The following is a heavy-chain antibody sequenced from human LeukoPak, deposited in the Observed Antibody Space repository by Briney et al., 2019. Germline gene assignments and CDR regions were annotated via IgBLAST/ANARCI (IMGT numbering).Heavy chain of an antibody. CDR3: ARTATDAFDI. CDR1: GFTFRSYW. J-gene: IGHJ3*02. CDR2: MNGDGSST. Sequence: GGSLRLSCAASGFTFRSYWMHWVRQDSGKGPVWVSHMNGDGSSTSYADSVKGRFTISRDNAKNTLYLQMNSLTAEDTAVYYCARTATDAFDIWGQGTMVTVSS. V-gene: IGHV3-74*01. D-gene: IGHD2-21*02.